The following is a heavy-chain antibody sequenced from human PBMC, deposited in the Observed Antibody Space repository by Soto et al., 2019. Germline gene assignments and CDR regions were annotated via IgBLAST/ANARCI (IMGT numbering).Heavy chain of an antibody. CDR1: GFTVSSNY. V-gene: IGHV3-53*01. Sequence: HPGGSLRLSCAASGFTVSSNYMSWVRQAPGKGLEWVSVIYSGGSTYYADSVKGRFTISRDNSKNTLYLQMNSLRAEDTAVYYCAREAIVVVAAADYYYYGMDVWGQGTTVTVSS. D-gene: IGHD2-15*01. CDR3: AREAIVVVAAADYYYYGMDV. J-gene: IGHJ6*02. CDR2: IYSGGST.